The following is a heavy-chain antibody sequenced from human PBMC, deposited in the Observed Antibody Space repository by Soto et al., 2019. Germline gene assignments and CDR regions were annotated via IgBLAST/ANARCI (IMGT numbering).Heavy chain of an antibody. D-gene: IGHD3-16*02. CDR1: GGTFSSYA. V-gene: IGHV1-69*13. Sequence: SVKVSCKASGGTFSSYAISWVRQAPGQGLEWMGGIIPIFGTANYAQKFQGRVTITADESTSTAYMELSSLRSEDTAVYYCVRSNPNMITFGGVIVWLDYWGQGTLVTVSS. J-gene: IGHJ4*02. CDR2: IIPIFGTA. CDR3: VRSNPNMITFGGVIVWLDY.